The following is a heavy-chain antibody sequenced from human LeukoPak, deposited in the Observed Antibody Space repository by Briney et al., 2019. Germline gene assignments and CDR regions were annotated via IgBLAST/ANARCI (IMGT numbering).Heavy chain of an antibody. J-gene: IGHJ6*02. D-gene: IGHD2-15*01. CDR1: GFTFSSYW. Sequence: PGGSLRLSCAASGFTFSSYWMSWVRQAPGKGLEWVANIKQDGSEKYYVDSVKGRFTISRDNAKNSLYLQMNSLRAEDTAVYYCARDSSLLSYCSGGSCARASGTNYYYGMDVWGQGTTVTVSS. CDR3: ARDSSLLSYCSGGSCARASGTNYYYGMDV. CDR2: IKQDGSEK. V-gene: IGHV3-7*01.